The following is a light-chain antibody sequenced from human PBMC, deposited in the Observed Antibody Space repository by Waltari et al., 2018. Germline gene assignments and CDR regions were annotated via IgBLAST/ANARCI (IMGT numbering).Light chain of an antibody. CDR3: QAWDSGVAGV. Sequence: SYDLIQSPSVSVSPGQNATITCPGDEVEKKDVCGYQQKPGQSPVLVIYEDVRRPSEIPQRFSGSNSGNTATLTISGTQPMDEADYYCQAWDSGVAGVFGTGTKVTVL. J-gene: IGLJ1*01. V-gene: IGLV3-1*01. CDR2: EDV. CDR1: EVEKKD.